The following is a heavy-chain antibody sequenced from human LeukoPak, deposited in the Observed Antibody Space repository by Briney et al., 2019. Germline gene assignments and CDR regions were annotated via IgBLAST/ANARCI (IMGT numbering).Heavy chain of an antibody. D-gene: IGHD2-2*01. Sequence: ASVTVSCKASGYTFTSNGITWVRQAPGQGLEWMGWISAYNGNTNYAQKLQGRVTMTTDTSTSTAYMELRILRSDDTAVYYCARGGGYCSSTSCRNWFDPWGQGTLVTVSS. J-gene: IGHJ5*02. V-gene: IGHV1-18*01. CDR3: ARGGGYCSSTSCRNWFDP. CDR2: ISAYNGNT. CDR1: GYTFTSNG.